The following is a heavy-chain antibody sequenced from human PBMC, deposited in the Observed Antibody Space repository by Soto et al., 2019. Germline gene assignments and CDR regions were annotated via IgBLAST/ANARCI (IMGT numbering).Heavy chain of an antibody. D-gene: IGHD6-6*01. Sequence: GRSLRLSCASSVFTFISYGMHWVLQAPGKGLEWVAVISYDGSNKYYAYSVKGRFTISRDNSKNTLYLQMNSLRAEDTAVYYCAKDLGQLADIYFDYWGQGTLVTVSS. J-gene: IGHJ4*02. V-gene: IGHV3-30*18. CDR2: ISYDGSNK. CDR1: VFTFISYG. CDR3: AKDLGQLADIYFDY.